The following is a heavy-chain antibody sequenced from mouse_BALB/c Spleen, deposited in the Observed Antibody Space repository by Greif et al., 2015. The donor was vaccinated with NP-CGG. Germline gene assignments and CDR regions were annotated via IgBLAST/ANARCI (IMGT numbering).Heavy chain of an antibody. CDR3: ARGADYAWFAY. V-gene: IGHV1-80*01. J-gene: IGHJ3*01. Sequence: VQLQQSGAELVRPGSSVKISCKASGYAFSSYWMNWVKQRPGQGLEWIGQIYPGDGDTNYNGKFKGKATLTADKSSSTAYMQLSSLTSEDSAVYFCARGADYAWFAYWGQGTLVTVSA. CDR1: GYAFSSYW. CDR2: IYPGDGDT. D-gene: IGHD2-4*01.